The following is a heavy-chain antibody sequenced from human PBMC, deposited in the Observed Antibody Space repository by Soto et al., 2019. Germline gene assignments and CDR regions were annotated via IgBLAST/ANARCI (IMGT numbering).Heavy chain of an antibody. Sequence: PGGSLRLSCASSGFTFSSYAMSLVRQAPGKGLEWVSAISGSGGSTYYADSVKGRFTISRDNSKNTLYLQMNSLRAEDTAVYYCAKGTTIFGVVISPPRFDPWGQGTLVTV. D-gene: IGHD3-3*01. CDR2: ISGSGGST. CDR1: GFTFSSYA. CDR3: AKGTTIFGVVISPPRFDP. V-gene: IGHV3-23*01. J-gene: IGHJ5*02.